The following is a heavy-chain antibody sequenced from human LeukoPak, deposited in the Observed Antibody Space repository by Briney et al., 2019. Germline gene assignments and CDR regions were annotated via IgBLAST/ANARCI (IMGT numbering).Heavy chain of an antibody. D-gene: IGHD2-2*01. Sequence: ASVKVSCKASGYTFTGYYMHWVRQAPGQGLEWMGWINPNSGGTNYAQKFQGWVTMTRDTSISTAYMELSRLRSDDTAVYYCARDQSSCSSTSCYDWFDPWGQGTLVTVSS. CDR3: ARDQSSCSSTSCYDWFDP. V-gene: IGHV1-2*04. J-gene: IGHJ5*02. CDR2: INPNSGGT. CDR1: GYTFTGYY.